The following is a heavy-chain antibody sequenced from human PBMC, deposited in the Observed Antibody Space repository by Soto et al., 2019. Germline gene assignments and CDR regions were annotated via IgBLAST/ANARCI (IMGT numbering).Heavy chain of an antibody. CDR2: ITSTGGGT. CDR1: GLMFNTYA. Sequence: LRLSCEASGLMFNTYAMTWVRQAPGKGLEWVATITSTGGGTYYADSVKGRFTISRDNSNNRLYLQMYSLRAEDTAVYFCANRPRYYNMDVWGQGTTVTVSS. J-gene: IGHJ6*02. V-gene: IGHV3-23*01. D-gene: IGHD6-6*01. CDR3: ANRPRYYNMDV.